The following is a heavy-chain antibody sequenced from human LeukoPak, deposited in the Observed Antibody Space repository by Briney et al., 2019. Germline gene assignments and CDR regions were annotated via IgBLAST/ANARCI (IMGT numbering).Heavy chain of an antibody. V-gene: IGHV1-2*06. CDR2: IIPNSGGT. Sequence: ASVKVSCKASGYTFTGHYIHWVRQAPGQGLEWMGRIIPNSGGTKYAQKFQGRVTMTRDTSISTAYMELSRLRSDDTAVYYCARMGAMGDYYYYYGMDVWGQGTTVTVSS. J-gene: IGHJ6*02. CDR3: ARMGAMGDYYYYYGMDV. D-gene: IGHD1-26*01. CDR1: GYTFTGHY.